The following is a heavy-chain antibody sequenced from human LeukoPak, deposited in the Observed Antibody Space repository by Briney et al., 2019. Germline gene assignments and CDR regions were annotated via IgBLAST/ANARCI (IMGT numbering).Heavy chain of an antibody. CDR3: ARGQNGVVIHD. CDR1: GYTFTSYY. CDR2: INPSGGST. Sequence: ASVKVSCKASGYTFTSYYMHWVRQAPGQGLEWMGIINPSGGSTSYAQKFQGRVTMTRNTSISTAYMELSSLRSEDTAVYYCARGQNGVVIHDWGQGTLVTVSS. D-gene: IGHD3-3*01. J-gene: IGHJ4*02. V-gene: IGHV1-46*01.